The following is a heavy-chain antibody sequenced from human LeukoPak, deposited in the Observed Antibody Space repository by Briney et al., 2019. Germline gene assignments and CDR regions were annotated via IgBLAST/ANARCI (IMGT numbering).Heavy chain of an antibody. V-gene: IGHV3-21*04. CDR1: GFSFSSPG. CDR2: INGESTFK. J-gene: IGHJ1*01. Sequence: GGSLRLSCTASGFSFSSPGMNWVRQAPGKGLEWVSSINGESTFKVYADSVKGRFTISRDNAKNSLYLQMDSLRAEDTAVYYCAKTPYYYDSSGYGAEYFQHWGQGTLVTVSS. D-gene: IGHD3-22*01. CDR3: AKTPYYYDSSGYGAEYFQH.